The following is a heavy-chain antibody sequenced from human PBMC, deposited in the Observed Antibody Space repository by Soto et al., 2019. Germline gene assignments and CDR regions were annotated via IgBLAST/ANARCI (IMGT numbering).Heavy chain of an antibody. J-gene: IGHJ4*02. CDR3: ATVFDV. Sequence: GSLRLSCAASGFIFSNYGMHWVRQAPGKGLEWVAIISYDGSNEYYADSVKGRFTISTDNAENTVYLQMNGLRVEDTAVYYCATVFDVWGQGTLVTVSS. CDR2: ISYDGSNE. D-gene: IGHD4-17*01. CDR1: GFIFSNYG. V-gene: IGHV3-30*03.